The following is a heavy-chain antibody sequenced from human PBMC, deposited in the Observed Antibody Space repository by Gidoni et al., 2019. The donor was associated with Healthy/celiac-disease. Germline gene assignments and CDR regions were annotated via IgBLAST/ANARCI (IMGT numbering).Heavy chain of an antibody. CDR1: GFTFSSYS. CDR3: ARQVATKAFDY. J-gene: IGHJ4*02. CDR2: ISSSSSYI. D-gene: IGHD5-12*01. V-gene: IGHV3-21*01. Sequence: EVQLVESGGGLVKHGGSLRLSCAASGFTFSSYSMNWVRQAPGKGLEWVSSISSSSSYIYYADSVKGRFTISRDNAKNSLYLQMNSLRAEDTAVYYCARQVATKAFDYWGQGTLVTVSS.